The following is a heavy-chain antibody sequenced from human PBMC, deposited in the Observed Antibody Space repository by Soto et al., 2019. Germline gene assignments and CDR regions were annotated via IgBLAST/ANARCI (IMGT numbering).Heavy chain of an antibody. V-gene: IGHV2-5*02. CDR3: AYLPCSGGSCYWFSFSGMDV. Sequence: QITLKESGPTLVKPTQTLTLTCTFSGFSLSTSGVGVAWIRQPPGKALEWLALIYWDDDKRYRPSLGSRLTLTKDTSKNQVVLTMTNMDSVDTATYYCAYLPCSGGSCYWFSFSGMDVWGQGTTITVSS. CDR2: IYWDDDK. J-gene: IGHJ6*02. CDR1: GFSLSTSGVG. D-gene: IGHD2-15*01.